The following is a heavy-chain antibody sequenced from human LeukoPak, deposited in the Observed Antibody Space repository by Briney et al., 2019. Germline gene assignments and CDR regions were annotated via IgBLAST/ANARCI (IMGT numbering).Heavy chain of an antibody. V-gene: IGHV3-43*02. CDR2: ISGEGGST. Sequence: GGSLRLSCAASGFTFDDYAMHWGSQAPGKGLEGVSLISGEGGSTYYADSVKGRFSISRDNSTNSLYLQMNSLRTEDTSLYYCAKDGPAASVEIATTTGYWGQGTLVTVSS. D-gene: IGHD5-24*01. J-gene: IGHJ4*02. CDR1: GFTFDDYA. CDR3: AKDGPAASVEIATTTGY.